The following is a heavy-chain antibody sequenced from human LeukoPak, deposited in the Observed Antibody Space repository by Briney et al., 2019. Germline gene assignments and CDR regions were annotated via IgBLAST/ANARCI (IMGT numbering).Heavy chain of an antibody. D-gene: IGHD4/OR15-4a*01. CDR1: GFTFSSYS. CDR3: ARGYGGYVDY. J-gene: IGHJ4*02. Sequence: GGSLRLSCAASGFTFSSYSMKWVRQAPGKGLEWVSYISSSSSTIYYADSVKGRFTISRDNAKNSLYLQMNSLRAEDTAVYYCARGYGGYVDYWGQGTLVTVSS. V-gene: IGHV3-48*01. CDR2: ISSSSSTI.